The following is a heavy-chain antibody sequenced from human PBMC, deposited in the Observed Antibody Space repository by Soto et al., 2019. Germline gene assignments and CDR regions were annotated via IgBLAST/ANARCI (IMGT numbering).Heavy chain of an antibody. V-gene: IGHV3-74*01. J-gene: IGHJ6*02. CDR1: GFTFNIYW. Sequence: EVQLVESGGGLVQPGGSLRLSCAASGFTFNIYWMHWVRQAPGKGLVWVSRINSDASSTNYADAVKGGFTISRDKAKNTRYLPMNSMRLEATAVYYCARGVHSGSHPYYYAAMAVWGQGTTVTASS. CDR2: INSDASST. CDR3: ARGVHSGSHPYYYAAMAV. D-gene: IGHD1-26*01.